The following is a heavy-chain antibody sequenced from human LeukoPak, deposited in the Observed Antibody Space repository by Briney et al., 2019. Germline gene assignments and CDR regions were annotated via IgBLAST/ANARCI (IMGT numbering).Heavy chain of an antibody. CDR2: INHSGST. D-gene: IGHD6-13*01. J-gene: IGHJ4*02. Sequence: SETLSLTCTVSGGSISSSGYYWSWIRQPPGKGLEWIGEINHSGSTNYNPSLKSRVTISVDTSKNQFSLKLSSVTAADTAVYYCARSRIAARSADYWGQGTLVTVSS. V-gene: IGHV4-39*07. CDR3: ARSRIAARSADY. CDR1: GGSISSSGYY.